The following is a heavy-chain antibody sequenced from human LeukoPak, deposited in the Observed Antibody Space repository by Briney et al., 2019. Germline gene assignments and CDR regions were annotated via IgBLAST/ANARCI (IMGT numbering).Heavy chain of an antibody. D-gene: IGHD2-15*01. CDR2: INEDGTEK. CDR3: AKDHSRFTY. Sequence: GGSLRLSCAASGFTFTKYWLTWVRQAPGKGLEWVANINEDGTEKHYVDSVKGRFTISRDNAKNSLYLLMNSLRAEDTAMYYCAKDHSRFTYWGQGTLVTVSS. CDR1: GFTFTKYW. J-gene: IGHJ4*02. V-gene: IGHV3-7*03.